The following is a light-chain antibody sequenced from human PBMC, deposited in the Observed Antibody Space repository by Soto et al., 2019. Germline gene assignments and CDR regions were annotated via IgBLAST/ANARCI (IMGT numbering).Light chain of an antibody. CDR2: GAS. CDR1: QSISSD. V-gene: IGKV3-15*01. J-gene: IGKJ1*01. CDR3: QQYNNWPPWT. Sequence: EVVMTQSPATLSVSPGERATISCRASQSISSDLAWYQQKPGQAPRLLIYGASTRASDIPARFSGSGSGTELTLTISSLQSEDFAVYYCQQYNNWPPWTFGQGTKVEFK.